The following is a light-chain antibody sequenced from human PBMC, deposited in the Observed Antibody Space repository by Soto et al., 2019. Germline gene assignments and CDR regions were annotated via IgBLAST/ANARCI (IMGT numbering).Light chain of an antibody. Sequence: QTVVTQSSSASASLGSSVKLTCTLSSGHSSYIVAWHQQQPGKAPRYLMKLEGSGNYNKGSGVPDRFSGSSSGADRYLTISNLQFDDEADYYCETWDINTRVFGGGTKLTVL. CDR1: SGHSSYI. J-gene: IGLJ3*02. V-gene: IGLV4-60*02. CDR3: ETWDINTRV. CDR2: LEGSGNY.